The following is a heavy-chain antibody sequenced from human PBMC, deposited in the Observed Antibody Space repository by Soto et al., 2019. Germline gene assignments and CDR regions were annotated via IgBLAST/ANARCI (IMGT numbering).Heavy chain of an antibody. Sequence: EVELVEARGGLVQPGGSLRLSCAASGFIFSSYWMSWVRQAPGKGLEWVANIKQDGSEKKYVDSVKGRFTISRDNAKKSLYLQMNSLRAEDTAVYYCARDDADHWGQGTLVTVSS. CDR2: IKQDGSEK. CDR3: ARDDADH. V-gene: IGHV3-7*01. CDR1: GFIFSSYW. J-gene: IGHJ4*02.